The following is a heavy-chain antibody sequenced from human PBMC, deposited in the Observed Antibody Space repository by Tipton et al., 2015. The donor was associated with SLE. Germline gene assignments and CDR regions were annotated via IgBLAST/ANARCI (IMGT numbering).Heavy chain of an antibody. CDR2: IDSSGNT. J-gene: IGHJ4*02. CDR1: GGSITRGNYY. CDR3: AGDPDPYFEF. Sequence: TLSLTCTVSGGSITRGNYYWSWIRQSAGKGLEWIGHIDSSGNTDYSPSLKSRVTMSLDPSKKQFSLNLRSVTAADTAVYYCAGDPDPYFEFWGQGVLVTVSS. V-gene: IGHV4-61*09.